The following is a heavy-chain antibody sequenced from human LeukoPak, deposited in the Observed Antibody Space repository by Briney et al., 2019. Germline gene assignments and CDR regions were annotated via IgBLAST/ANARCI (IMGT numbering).Heavy chain of an antibody. CDR1: GFTFSRYA. CDR2: ISDDGRNK. J-gene: IGHJ4*02. D-gene: IGHD1-26*01. CDR3: ARDRGYSGSSLFDN. Sequence: GGSLRLSCAASGFTFSRYAMHWVRQAPGKGLEWVAIISDDGRNKYYGDPAEGRFTISRDNSKNTLYVQMNSLRPEDTAVYYCARDRGYSGSSLFDNWGQGTLVTASS. V-gene: IGHV3-30*03.